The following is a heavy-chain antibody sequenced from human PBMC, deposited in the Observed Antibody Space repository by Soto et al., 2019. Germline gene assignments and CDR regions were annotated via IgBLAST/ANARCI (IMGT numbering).Heavy chain of an antibody. CDR3: ARDLKKQLDPYYGMDV. V-gene: IGHV3-33*01. CDR2: IWYDGSNK. Sequence: QVQLVESGGGVVQPGRSLRLSCAASGFTFSSYGMHWVRQAPGKGLEWVAVIWYDGSNKYYADSVKGRFTISRDNSKNTLYLQMNSLRAEDTAVYYCARDLKKQLDPYYGMDVWGQGTTVTVSS. D-gene: IGHD6-13*01. CDR1: GFTFSSYG. J-gene: IGHJ6*02.